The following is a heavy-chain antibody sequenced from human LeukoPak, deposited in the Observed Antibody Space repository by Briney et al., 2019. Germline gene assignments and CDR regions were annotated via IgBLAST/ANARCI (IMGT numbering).Heavy chain of an antibody. CDR2: ISSSGSSI. V-gene: IGHV3-48*04. CDR3: ARACGASCYAVDYYYYGMDV. Sequence: GGSLRLSCAASGFTFSNYSMDWVRQAPGKGLEWVSYISSSGSSIYYADSVKGRFTISRDNAKNSLYLQMNSLGAGDTAVYYCARACGASCYAVDYYYYGMDVWGQGTTVTVSS. J-gene: IGHJ6*02. D-gene: IGHD2-15*01. CDR1: GFTFSNYS.